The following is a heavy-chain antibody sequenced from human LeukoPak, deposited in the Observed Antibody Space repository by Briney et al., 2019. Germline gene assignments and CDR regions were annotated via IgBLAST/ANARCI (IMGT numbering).Heavy chain of an antibody. CDR3: ARGGLRFLEWLSGLAPLLGMDV. CDR2: ISSIGGST. D-gene: IGHD3-3*01. Sequence: GGSLRLSRAASGFTFSSYAMHWVRQAPGKGVEYVSAISSIGGSTYYACSVKDRFTISRDNSKNTLYLQMGSLRAEDMAVYYCARGGLRFLEWLSGLAPLLGMDVWGQGTTVTVSS. J-gene: IGHJ6*02. CDR1: GFTFSSYA. V-gene: IGHV3-64*01.